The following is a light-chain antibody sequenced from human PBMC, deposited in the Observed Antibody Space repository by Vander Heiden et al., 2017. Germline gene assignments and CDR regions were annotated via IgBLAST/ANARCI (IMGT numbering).Light chain of an antibody. CDR1: TGAVTSGYY. CDR3: LLYDGGAWV. J-gene: IGLJ3*02. Sequence: QTVVTQEPSLTVSPGGTVTLTCASSTGAVTSGYYPNWFQQKPGQAPRALIYSTSNTHAWTPARFSGSLLGGKAALTLSGVQPEDEEEYYCLLYDGGAWVFGGGTKLTVL. CDR2: STS. V-gene: IGLV7-43*01.